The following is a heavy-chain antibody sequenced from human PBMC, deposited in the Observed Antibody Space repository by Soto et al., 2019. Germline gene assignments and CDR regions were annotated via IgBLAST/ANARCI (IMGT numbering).Heavy chain of an antibody. V-gene: IGHV3-33*01. CDR1: GFTFSSYG. Sequence: QVQLVESGGGVVQPGNSLRLSCAASGFTFSSYGTHWVRQAPGKGLEWVAVIWYDGSNKYYADSVKGRFTISRDNSKNTLYLQMNSLRAEDTAVYYCARDQQWLVRFYFDFWGQGTLVTVSS. CDR2: IWYDGSNK. J-gene: IGHJ4*02. CDR3: ARDQQWLVRFYFDF. D-gene: IGHD6-19*01.